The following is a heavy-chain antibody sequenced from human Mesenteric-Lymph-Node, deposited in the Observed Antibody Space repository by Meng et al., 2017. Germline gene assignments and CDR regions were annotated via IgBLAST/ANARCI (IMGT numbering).Heavy chain of an antibody. D-gene: IGHD5-24*01. CDR2: ISYSGST. V-gene: IGHV4-31*01. CDR3: ARGDQFFDY. Sequence: SETLSLTCTVSGGSISNGNYWWSWIRQHPGKGLEWIGYISYSGSTYYNPSHRSQVSISVDTSKNQFSLNLRYVTAADTAVYYCARGDQFFDYWGQGMLVTVSS. CDR1: GGSISNGNYW. J-gene: IGHJ4*02.